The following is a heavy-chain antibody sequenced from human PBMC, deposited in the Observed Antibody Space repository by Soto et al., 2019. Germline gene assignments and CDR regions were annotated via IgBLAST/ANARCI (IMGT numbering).Heavy chain of an antibody. CDR2: IIPVFRAP. D-gene: IGHD5-12*01. CDR3: ARDKDRLRLGGYYYYITDV. V-gene: IGHV1-69*12. Sequence: QVQLVQSGSEVKKPGSSVKVSCKVSGGTFSTYAISWVRQAPGQGLEWMGGIIPVFRAPDYAQKFQGRVTITADESARTAFMELTGLRFEDTAVYYCARDKDRLRLGGYYYYITDVWGQGTTVTVSS. CDR1: GGTFSTYA. J-gene: IGHJ6*02.